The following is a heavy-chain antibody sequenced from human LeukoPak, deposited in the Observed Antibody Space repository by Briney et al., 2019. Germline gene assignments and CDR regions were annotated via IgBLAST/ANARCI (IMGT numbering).Heavy chain of an antibody. D-gene: IGHD3-3*01. Sequence: ASVKVSCKVSGYTLTELSMHWVRQAPGKGLEWMGGFDPEDGETIYAQKFQGRVTMTEDTSTDTAYMELSSLRSEDTAVYYCATRFGGERPFDYWGQGTLVTVSS. CDR3: ATRFGGERPFDY. CDR1: GYTLTELS. CDR2: FDPEDGET. V-gene: IGHV1-24*01. J-gene: IGHJ4*02.